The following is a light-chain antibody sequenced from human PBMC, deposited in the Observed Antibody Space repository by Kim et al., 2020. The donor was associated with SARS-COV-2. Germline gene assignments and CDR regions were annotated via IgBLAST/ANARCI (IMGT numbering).Light chain of an antibody. J-gene: IGLJ3*02. CDR3: SSWDKSLSAWV. CDR1: SNNIGHEG. CDR2: KNN. V-gene: IGLV10-54*01. Sequence: QNATLTCTGNSNNIGHEGAVWLQQHQGHPPKLLSYKNNNRPSGISERLSASRSGNTASLTITGLQPEDEADYYCSSWDKSLSAWVFGGGTQLTVL.